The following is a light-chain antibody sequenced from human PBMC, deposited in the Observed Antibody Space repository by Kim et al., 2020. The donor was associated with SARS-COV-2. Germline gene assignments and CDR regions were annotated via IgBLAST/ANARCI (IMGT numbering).Light chain of an antibody. CDR2: GNS. V-gene: IGLV1-40*01. CDR1: SSNIGAGYD. CDR3: QSYDSSLSGPVV. Sequence: QSVLTQPPSVSGAPGQRVTISCTGSSSNIGAGYDVHWYQQLPGTAPKLPIYGNSNRPSGVPDRFSGSKSGTSASLAITGLQAEDEADYYCQSYDSSLSGPVVFGGGTQLTVL. J-gene: IGLJ2*01.